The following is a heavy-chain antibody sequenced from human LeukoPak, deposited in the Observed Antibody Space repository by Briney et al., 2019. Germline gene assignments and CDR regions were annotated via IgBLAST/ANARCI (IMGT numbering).Heavy chain of an antibody. CDR1: GFTFSTSV. V-gene: IGHV3-15*01. CDR2: IKSKTNGGEAT. J-gene: IGHJ3*01. CDR3: ATDRIVGASAFDV. D-gene: IGHD1-26*01. Sequence: GGSLRLSCAASGFTFSTSVMHWVRQAPGKGLEYIGRIKSKTNGGEATEYAAAVTGRFFISRDDSASTLYLHLNSLKTEDTAVYYCATDRIVGASAFDVWGQGTMVTVSS.